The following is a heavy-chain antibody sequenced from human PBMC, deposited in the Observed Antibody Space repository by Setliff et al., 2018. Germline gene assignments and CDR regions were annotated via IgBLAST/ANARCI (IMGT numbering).Heavy chain of an antibody. J-gene: IGHJ4*02. Sequence: SETLSLTCAVSGYSISSGYYWGWIRQPPGKGLEWVASIYYRGSTSYNSSLKSRVSISVDTSKNQFSLNLNSVTAADTAVYYCATLTGDRGVDYWGQGRLVTVSS. D-gene: IGHD7-27*01. CDR2: IYYRGST. CDR3: ATLTGDRGVDY. V-gene: IGHV4-38-2*01. CDR1: GYSISSGYY.